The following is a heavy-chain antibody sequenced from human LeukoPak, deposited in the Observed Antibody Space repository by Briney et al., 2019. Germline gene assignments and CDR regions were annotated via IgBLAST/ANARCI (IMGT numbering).Heavy chain of an antibody. Sequence: PGGSLRLSCAASGFTFSSYAMHWVRQAPGKGLEWVAAISYDGSNRYYADSVKGRFSISRDSSKNTLYLQMNSLRAEDTAVYYCAKDRCSNGIGCYYYYMDVWGKGTTVTISS. CDR1: GFTFSSYA. CDR3: AKDRCSNGIGCYYYYMDV. CDR2: ISYDGSNR. J-gene: IGHJ6*03. D-gene: IGHD2-8*01. V-gene: IGHV3-30*04.